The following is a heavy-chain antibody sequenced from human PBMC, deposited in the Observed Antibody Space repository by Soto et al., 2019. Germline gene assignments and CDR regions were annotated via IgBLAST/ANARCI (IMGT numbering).Heavy chain of an antibody. V-gene: IGHV3-30*04. Sequence: GGSLRLSCAASGFTFSSYAMHWVRQAPGKELEWVAVISYDGSNKYYADSVKGRFTISRDNSKNTLYLQMNSLRAEDTAVYYCAREMGATDAFDIWGQGTMVTVSS. CDR2: ISYDGSNK. D-gene: IGHD1-26*01. CDR1: GFTFSSYA. J-gene: IGHJ3*02. CDR3: AREMGATDAFDI.